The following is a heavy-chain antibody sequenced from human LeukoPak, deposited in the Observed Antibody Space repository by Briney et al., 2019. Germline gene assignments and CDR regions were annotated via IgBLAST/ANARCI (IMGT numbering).Heavy chain of an antibody. CDR1: GYTFTGYY. CDR3: ARGAAPVSGTKGY. V-gene: IGHV1-2*02. CDR2: INPNSGGT. D-gene: IGHD6-19*01. J-gene: IGHJ4*02. Sequence: ASVKVSCKASGYTFTGYYMHWVRQAPGQGLEWMGWINPNSGGTNYAQKFQGRVTMTSDTSISTAYMELSRLRSDDTAVYYCARGAAPVSGTKGYWGQGTRVTVSS.